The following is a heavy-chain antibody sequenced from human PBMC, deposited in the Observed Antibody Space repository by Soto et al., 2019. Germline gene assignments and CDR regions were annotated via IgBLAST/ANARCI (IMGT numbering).Heavy chain of an antibody. CDR1: GYTFTSYG. D-gene: IGHD2-21*02. Sequence: QVQLVQSGAEVKKPGASVKVSCKASGYTFTSYGISWVRQAPGQGLEWMGWISAYNGNTNYAQKLQGRVTMTTNTATSTAYMELRSLRSDDTAVYYCASSYFGGYCYSVYYYYGMDVWGQGTTVTVSS. J-gene: IGHJ6*02. CDR3: ASSYFGGYCYSVYYYYGMDV. CDR2: ISAYNGNT. V-gene: IGHV1-18*01.